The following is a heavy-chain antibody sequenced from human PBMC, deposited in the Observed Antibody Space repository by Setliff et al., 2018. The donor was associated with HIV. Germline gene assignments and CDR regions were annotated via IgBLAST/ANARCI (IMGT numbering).Heavy chain of an antibody. J-gene: IGHJ6*03. CDR1: GGSISSYY. V-gene: IGHV4-4*07. Sequence: SETLSLTCTVSGGSISSYYWSWIRQPAGKGLEWIGHIYTSGSTNYNPSLKSRVTMSVDTSKNQFSLKLSSVTAADTAGYYCARAVPWGDYYYYMDVWGKGTTVTVSS. CDR2: IYTSGST. CDR3: ARAVPWGDYYYYMDV. D-gene: IGHD3-16*01.